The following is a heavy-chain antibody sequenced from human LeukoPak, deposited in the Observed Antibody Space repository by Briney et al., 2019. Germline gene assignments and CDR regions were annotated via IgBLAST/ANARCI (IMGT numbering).Heavy chain of an antibody. CDR1: GGSISNGAYY. CDR2: IYSTGVT. J-gene: IGHJ4*02. CDR3: ARIGSHNDFWSGYSH. Sequence: PSQTLSLTCTVSGGSISNGAYYWSWIRQRAGKTLEWIGRIYSTGVTDYSPSFKGRVSMSLDTSRNHFSLKLRSVTAADTAMYYCARIGSHNDFWSGYSHWGQGTLVAVSS. D-gene: IGHD3-3*01. V-gene: IGHV4-61*02.